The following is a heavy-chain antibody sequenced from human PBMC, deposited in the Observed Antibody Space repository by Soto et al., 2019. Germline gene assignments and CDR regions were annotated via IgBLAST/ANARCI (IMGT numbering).Heavy chain of an antibody. CDR3: ARVLFGYDFWSGYYGI. V-gene: IGHV4-34*10. CDR1: GGSFSDYL. Sequence: SETLSLTCAVYGGSFSDYLWNWLRQPPGTGLEWIGYIYNSGSSDYNPSLQSRSTISADSSKNQFSLKLNSVTSADAAVYYCARVLFGYDFWSGYYGIWGQGTMVTVSS. J-gene: IGHJ3*02. CDR2: IYNSGSS. D-gene: IGHD3-3*01.